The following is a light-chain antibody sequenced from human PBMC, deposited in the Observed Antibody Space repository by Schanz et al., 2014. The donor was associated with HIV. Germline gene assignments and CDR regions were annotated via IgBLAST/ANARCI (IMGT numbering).Light chain of an antibody. V-gene: IGLV2-14*03. J-gene: IGLJ1*01. CDR2: DVS. CDR3: SSYTSSSTPLYV. Sequence: QSALTQPPSASGSPGQSVTLSCTGTSSDVGGYNYVSWYQQHPGKAPKLMIYDVSNRPSGVSNRFSGSKSGNTASLTISGLQAEDEADYYCSSYTSSSTPLYVFGTGTKLTVL. CDR1: SSDVGGYNY.